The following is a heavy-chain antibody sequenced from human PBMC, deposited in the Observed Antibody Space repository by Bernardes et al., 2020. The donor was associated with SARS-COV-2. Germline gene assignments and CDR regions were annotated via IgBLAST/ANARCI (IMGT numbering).Heavy chain of an antibody. CDR2: AAGNGVNT. J-gene: IGHJ4*02. CDR3: AKMTPDHSSTWYGFFYFDY. V-gene: IGHV3-23*01. D-gene: IGHD6-13*01. Sequence: GGSLRLSCSASGFIFSNYAVGWVRQAPGKGLEWVSMAAGNGVNTYYADSVKGRFTSSRDNSKNTLYLQMSSLRAEDTAVYYCAKMTPDHSSTWYGFFYFDYWGQGSLVTVSS. CDR1: GFIFSNYA.